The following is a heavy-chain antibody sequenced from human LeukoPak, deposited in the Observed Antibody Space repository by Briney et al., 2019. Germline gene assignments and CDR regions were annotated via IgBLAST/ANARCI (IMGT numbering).Heavy chain of an antibody. J-gene: IGHJ4*02. V-gene: IGHV4-39*07. CDR2: INHSGST. D-gene: IGHD3-22*01. Sequence: SETLSLTCTVSGGSISSGGYYWSWIRQPPGKGLEWIGEINHSGSTNYNPSLKSRVTISVDTSKNQFSLKLSSVTAADTAVYYCARHDYYDSSGHAYFDYWGQGTLVTVSS. CDR1: GGSISSGGYY. CDR3: ARHDYYDSSGHAYFDY.